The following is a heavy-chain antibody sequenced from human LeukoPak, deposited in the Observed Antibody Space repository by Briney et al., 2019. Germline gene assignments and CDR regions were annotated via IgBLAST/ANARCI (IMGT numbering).Heavy chain of an antibody. CDR1: GYTFTGYY. V-gene: IGHV1-2*02. D-gene: IGHD1-26*01. Sequence: ASVKVSCKASGYTFTGYYMHWVRQAPGQGLEWMGWINPNSGGTNYAQKFQGRVTMTRDTSISTAYMELSRLRSDDTAVYYCARGKRGGSYYPSPLSYWGQGTLVTVSS. CDR3: ARGKRGGSYYPSPLSY. CDR2: INPNSGGT. J-gene: IGHJ4*02.